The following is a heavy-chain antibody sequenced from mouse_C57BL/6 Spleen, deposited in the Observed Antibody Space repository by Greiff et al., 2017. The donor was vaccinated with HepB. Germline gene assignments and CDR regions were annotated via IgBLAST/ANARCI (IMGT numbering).Heavy chain of an antibody. CDR3: ARDGYFYAMDY. CDR1: GYTFTDYN. CDR2: INPNNGGT. Sequence: EVKVVESGPELVKPGASVKMSCKASGYTFTDYNMHWVKQSHGKSLEWIGYINPNNGGTSYNQKFKGKATLTVNKSSSTAYMELRSLTSEDSAVYYCARDGYFYAMDYWGQGTSVTVSS. J-gene: IGHJ4*01. V-gene: IGHV1-22*01. D-gene: IGHD2-3*01.